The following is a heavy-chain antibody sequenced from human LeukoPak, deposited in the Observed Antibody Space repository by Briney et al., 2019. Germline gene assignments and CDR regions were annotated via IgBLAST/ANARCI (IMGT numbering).Heavy chain of an antibody. V-gene: IGHV3-53*01. CDR1: GFTVSGNY. J-gene: IGHJ4*02. CDR3: ARDNAPYTSSSSGLGLFDY. CDR2: IFSGGAT. Sequence: GGSLRLSCAASGFTVSGNYMSWVRQAPGKGLEWVSLIFSGGATYYADSVKGRFTISRDNSKNTLYLQMNSLRAEDTAVYFCARDNAPYTSSSSGLGLFDYWGQGTLVTVSS. D-gene: IGHD6-6*01.